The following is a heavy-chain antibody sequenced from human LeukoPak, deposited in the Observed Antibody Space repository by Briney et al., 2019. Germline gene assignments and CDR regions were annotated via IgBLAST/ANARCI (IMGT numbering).Heavy chain of an antibody. Sequence: GGSLRLSCAASGFTFSSYGMHWVRQAPGKGLEWVAVIWYDGSNKYYADSVKGRFTISRDNSKNTLDLQMNSLRAEDTAVYNCARDRSYDFWSGYSTPDYWGQGTLVTVSS. D-gene: IGHD3-3*01. CDR3: ARDRSYDFWSGYSTPDY. J-gene: IGHJ4*02. CDR2: IWYDGSNK. CDR1: GFTFSSYG. V-gene: IGHV3-33*01.